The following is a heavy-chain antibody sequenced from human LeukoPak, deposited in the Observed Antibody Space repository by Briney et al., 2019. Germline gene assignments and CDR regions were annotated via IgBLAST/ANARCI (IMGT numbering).Heavy chain of an antibody. CDR3: ARHPLWSRIDY. CDR2: IYYSGST. Sequence: SETLSLTCTVSGGSISSSSYYWGWIRQPPGKGLEWIGSIYYSGSTYYNPSLKSRVTISVDTSKNQFSLKLSSVTAADTAVYYCARHPLWSRIDYWGQGTLVTVSS. CDR1: GGSISSSSYY. J-gene: IGHJ4*02. D-gene: IGHD5-18*01. V-gene: IGHV4-39*01.